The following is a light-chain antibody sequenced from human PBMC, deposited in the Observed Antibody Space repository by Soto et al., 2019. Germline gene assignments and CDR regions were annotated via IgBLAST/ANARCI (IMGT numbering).Light chain of an antibody. Sequence: DIQMTQSPSSLSASVRDRVTITCQASQNINNYLNWYQQKPGRAPKLLIYDASNLEAGVPSRFRGSGSGTDFTFISSRLQPVDIASYYCQQYENLPTFGQGTRLEIK. CDR1: QNINNY. CDR3: QQYENLPT. CDR2: DAS. V-gene: IGKV1-33*01. J-gene: IGKJ5*01.